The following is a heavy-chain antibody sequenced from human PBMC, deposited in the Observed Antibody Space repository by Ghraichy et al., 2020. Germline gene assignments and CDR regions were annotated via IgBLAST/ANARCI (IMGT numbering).Heavy chain of an antibody. D-gene: IGHD3-3*01. Sequence: SETLSLTCAVYGGSFSGYYWSWIRQPPGKGLEWIGEINHSGSTNYNPSLKSRVTISVDTSKNQFSLKLSSVTAADTAVYYCARGEILRFLEWSLRGNWFDPWGQGTLVTVSS. CDR2: INHSGST. V-gene: IGHV4-34*01. CDR1: GGSFSGYY. CDR3: ARGEILRFLEWSLRGNWFDP. J-gene: IGHJ5*02.